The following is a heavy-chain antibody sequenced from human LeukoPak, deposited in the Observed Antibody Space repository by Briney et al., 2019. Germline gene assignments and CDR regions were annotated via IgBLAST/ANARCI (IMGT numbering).Heavy chain of an antibody. J-gene: IGHJ6*02. D-gene: IGHD2-2*01. V-gene: IGHV3-30-3*01. CDR2: ISYDGSNK. Sequence: GGSLRLSCAASGFTFSSYAMHWVRQAPGKGLEWVAVISYDGSNKYYADSVKGRFTISRDSSKNTLYLQMNSLRAEDTAVYYCARDIVVVPAEGMDVWGQGTTVTVSS. CDR3: ARDIVVVPAEGMDV. CDR1: GFTFSSYA.